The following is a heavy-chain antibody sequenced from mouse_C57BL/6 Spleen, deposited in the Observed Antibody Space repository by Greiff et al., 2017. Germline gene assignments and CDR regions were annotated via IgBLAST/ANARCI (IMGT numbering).Heavy chain of an antibody. CDR2: IDPEDGDT. J-gene: IGHJ2*01. D-gene: IGHD1-2*01. CDR3: TLTTAPVNFDY. Sequence: VQLQQSGAELVRPGASVKLSCTASGFNIKDYYMHWVKQRPEQGLEWIGRIDPEDGDTEYAPKFPGKATMTADTSSNTAYLQLSSLTSEDTAVYYCTLTTAPVNFDYWGQGTTLTVSS. CDR1: GFNIKDYY. V-gene: IGHV14-1*01.